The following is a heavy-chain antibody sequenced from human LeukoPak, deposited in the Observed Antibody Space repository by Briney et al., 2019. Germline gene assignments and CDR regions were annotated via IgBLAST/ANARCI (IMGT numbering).Heavy chain of an antibody. CDR1: GFTFDDYA. V-gene: IGHV3-9*01. D-gene: IGHD1-26*01. Sequence: GGSLRLSCAASGFTFDDYAMRWVRQAPGEGLEWVSGISWNGGSIGYADSVKGRFTISRDNAKNSLYLQMNSLRAEDTALYFCAKSGWKLLGGGGSSFDYWGQGTLVTVSS. J-gene: IGHJ4*02. CDR2: ISWNGGSI. CDR3: AKSGWKLLGGGGSSFDY.